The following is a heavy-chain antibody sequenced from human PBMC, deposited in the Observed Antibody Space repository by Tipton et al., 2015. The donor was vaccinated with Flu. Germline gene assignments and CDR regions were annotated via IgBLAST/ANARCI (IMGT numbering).Heavy chain of an antibody. Sequence: SLRLPCAVSGFTFSRYGVCWVRQAPGKGLEWVSGFSAAGGTTYFADSVKGRFTISRNNYNNTLYLQMNSLRAGDRAVYYCEKVNPERVAGLGLWGQGTLVIVSS. CDR3: EKVNPERVAGLGL. CDR2: FSAAGGTT. V-gene: IGHV3-23*01. CDR1: GFTFSRYG. D-gene: IGHD6-19*01. J-gene: IGHJ4*02.